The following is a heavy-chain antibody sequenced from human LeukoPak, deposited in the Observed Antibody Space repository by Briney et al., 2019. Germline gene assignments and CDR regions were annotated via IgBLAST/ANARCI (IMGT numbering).Heavy chain of an antibody. CDR3: ARDVLLITGTFYYYYYGMDV. V-gene: IGHV3-7*01. CDR2: IKQDGSEK. Sequence: PGGSLRLSCAASGFTFSSYWMSWVRQAPGKGLEWVANIKQDGSEKYYVDSVKGRSTISRDNAKNSLYLQMNSLRAEDTAVYYCARDVLLITGTFYYYYYGMDVWGQGTTVTVSS. D-gene: IGHD1-7*01. CDR1: GFTFSSYW. J-gene: IGHJ6*02.